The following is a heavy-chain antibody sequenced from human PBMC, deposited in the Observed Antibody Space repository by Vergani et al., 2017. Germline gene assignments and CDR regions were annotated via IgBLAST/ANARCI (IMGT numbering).Heavy chain of an antibody. Sequence: QLLLQDSGPGQVKPSETLSLTCGVSDGSINSRSYYWAWIRQPPGKGLEWIGMMFYSGTTYYHPSRKSRVTIFLDTSKSQFSLKVTSVAAADTAVYFCARGKYNSGADYYYYGLDVWGQGTTATVSS. D-gene: IGHD3-22*01. CDR3: ARGKYNSGADYYYYGLDV. CDR2: MFYSGTT. V-gene: IGHV4-39*01. J-gene: IGHJ6*02. CDR1: DGSINSRSYY.